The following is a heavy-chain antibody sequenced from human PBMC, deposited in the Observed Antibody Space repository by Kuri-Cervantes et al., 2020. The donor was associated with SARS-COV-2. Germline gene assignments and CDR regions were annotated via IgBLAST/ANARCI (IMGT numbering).Heavy chain of an antibody. D-gene: IGHD3-3*01. CDR3: ARGCNRTTIFGVINVPGAENWFDP. CDR2: ISHSGNT. CDR1: GGSFSGYY. J-gene: IGHJ5*02. Sequence: GSLRLSCAVYGGSFSGYYWSWIRQPPGKGLEWIGEISHSGNTNYNPSLKSRVTISLDTSKNQFSLKLTSVTAADTAVYYCARGCNRTTIFGVINVPGAENWFDPWGQGALVTVSS. V-gene: IGHV4-34*01.